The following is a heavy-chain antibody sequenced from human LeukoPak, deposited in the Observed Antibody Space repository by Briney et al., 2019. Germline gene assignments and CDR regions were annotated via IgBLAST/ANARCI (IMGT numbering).Heavy chain of an antibody. CDR3: ARVAGGYGDYVGPFDY. J-gene: IGHJ4*02. D-gene: IGHD4-17*01. V-gene: IGHV4-31*03. CDR2: IYYSGST. Sequence: SETLSLTCTVSGGSISSGGYYWSWIRQHPGKGLEWIGYIYYSGSTYYNPSLKSRVTISVDTSKNQFSLKLSSVTAADTAVYYCARVAGGYGDYVGPFDYWGQGTLVTVSS. CDR1: GGSISSGGYY.